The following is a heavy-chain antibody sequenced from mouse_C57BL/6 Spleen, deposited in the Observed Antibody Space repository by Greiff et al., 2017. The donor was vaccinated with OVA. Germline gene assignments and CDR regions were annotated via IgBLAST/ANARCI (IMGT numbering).Heavy chain of an antibody. D-gene: IGHD1-1*01. Sequence: VQLQQSGAELVRPGASVKLSCKASGYTFTDYYINWVKQRPGQGLEWIARIYPGSGNTYYNEKFKGKATLTAEKSSSTAYMQLSSRTSEDSAVYFCARGVYGSSPYYFDYWGQGTTLTVSS. CDR3: ARGVYGSSPYYFDY. CDR1: GYTFTDYY. CDR2: IYPGSGNT. V-gene: IGHV1-76*01. J-gene: IGHJ2*01.